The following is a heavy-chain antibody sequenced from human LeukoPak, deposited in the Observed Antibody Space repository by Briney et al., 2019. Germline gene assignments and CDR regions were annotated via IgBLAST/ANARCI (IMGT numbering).Heavy chain of an antibody. V-gene: IGHV3-48*04. CDR2: ISSSSDTI. Sequence: GGSLRLSCAASGFTFGPYTMNWVRQAPGKGLEWVSYISSSSDTIYYADSVKGRFTISRDNAKNSLYLQMNSLRAEDTAVYYCARAMITFGGVIGLMDVWGKGTTVTVSS. J-gene: IGHJ6*03. CDR1: GFTFGPYT. CDR3: ARAMITFGGVIGLMDV. D-gene: IGHD3-16*02.